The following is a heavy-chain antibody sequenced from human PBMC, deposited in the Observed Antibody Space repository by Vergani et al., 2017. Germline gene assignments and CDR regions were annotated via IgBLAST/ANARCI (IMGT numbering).Heavy chain of an antibody. CDR2: IYHSGIT. CDR3: ARRRNIVAVRAYYYGMDV. D-gene: IGHD5-12*01. J-gene: IGHJ6*02. V-gene: IGHV4-38-2*02. Sequence: QVQLQESGPGLVKPSETLSLTCTVSGYSISSGYYWGWIRQPPGKGLEWIGSIYHSGITYYNPSLKSRVTISVDTSKNQFSLKLSSVTAADTAVYYCARRRNIVAVRAYYYGMDVWGQGTTVTVSS. CDR1: GYSISSGYY.